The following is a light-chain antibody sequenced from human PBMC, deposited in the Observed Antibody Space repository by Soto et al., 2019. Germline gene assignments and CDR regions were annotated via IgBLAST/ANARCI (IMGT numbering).Light chain of an antibody. CDR1: QSVSSN. CDR3: QQYKKWPTIT. Sequence: EIVMTQSPATLSVSRGERATLSGRASQSVSSNLAWYQQKPGQAHRLIIYGASTRATGIPARFSGSVSGTEFTLTISSLQSEDFAVYYGQQYKKWPTITFCPVTRLEIK. J-gene: IGKJ5*01. CDR2: GAS. V-gene: IGKV3-15*01.